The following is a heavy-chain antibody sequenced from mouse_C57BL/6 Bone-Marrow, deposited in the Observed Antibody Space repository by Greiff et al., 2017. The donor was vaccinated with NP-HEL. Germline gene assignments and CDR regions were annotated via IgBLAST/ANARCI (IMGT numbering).Heavy chain of an antibody. CDR1: GYTFTSYW. CDR2: IDPSDSYT. CDR3: AREGTYYYGSSYVLYYYAMDY. J-gene: IGHJ4*01. Sequence: VQLQQPGAELVKPGASVKLSCKASGYTFTSYWMQWVKQRPGQGLEWIGEIDPSDSYTNYNQKFNGKATLTVDTSSSTAYMQLSSLTSEDSAVYYCAREGTYYYGSSYVLYYYAMDYWGQGTSVTVSS. V-gene: IGHV1-50*01. D-gene: IGHD1-1*01.